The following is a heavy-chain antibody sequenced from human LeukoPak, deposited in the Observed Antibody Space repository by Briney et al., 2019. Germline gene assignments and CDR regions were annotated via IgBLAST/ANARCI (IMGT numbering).Heavy chain of an antibody. CDR2: IKEDGSEE. V-gene: IGHV3-7*01. J-gene: IGHJ3*01. CDR3: ARPRYCSSISCYFHAFDV. Sequence: PGGSLRLSCAASGFNFSTFWMTWVRQAPGKGLEWVANIKEDGSEEYYVDSVKGRFTISRDNAKNSLYLQMNSLRAEDTAVYYCARPRYCSSISCYFHAFDVWGQGTMVTVSS. CDR1: GFNFSTFW. D-gene: IGHD2-2*01.